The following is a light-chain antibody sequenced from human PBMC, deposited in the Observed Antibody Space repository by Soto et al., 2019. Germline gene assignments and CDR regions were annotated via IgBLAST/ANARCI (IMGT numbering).Light chain of an antibody. V-gene: IGKV1D-16*01. CDR2: KAS. J-gene: IGKJ1*01. CDR3: QHYNSYPWT. Sequence: DIQMTQSPSSLSASVGERVTITFRASQGIDNRLAWYQQKPEKAPKLLIYKASTLKSGVPSRFSGSGSGTEFTLTISSLQPDDFATYYCQHYNSYPWTFGQGTKVDIK. CDR1: QGIDNR.